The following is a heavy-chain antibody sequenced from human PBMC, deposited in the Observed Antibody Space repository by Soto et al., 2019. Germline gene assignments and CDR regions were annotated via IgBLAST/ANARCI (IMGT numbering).Heavy chain of an antibody. CDR3: ASGQMYYYDSSGYYSNYYYYYGMDV. V-gene: IGHV1-69*10. Sequence: GASVKVSCKASGYTFTSYDINWVRQATGQGLEWMGWMNPILGIANYAQKFQGRVTITADKSTSTAYMELSSLRSEDTAVYYCASGQMYYYDSSGYYSNYYYYYGMDVWGQGTTVTVSS. D-gene: IGHD3-22*01. CDR2: MNPILGIA. CDR1: GYTFTSYD. J-gene: IGHJ6*02.